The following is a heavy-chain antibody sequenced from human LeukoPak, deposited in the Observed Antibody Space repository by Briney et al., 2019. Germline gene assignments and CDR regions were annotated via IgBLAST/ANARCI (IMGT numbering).Heavy chain of an antibody. CDR3: ATDLFPCSGGSCFGEFDY. J-gene: IGHJ4*02. Sequence: GASVKVSCKASGYTFTSYAMNWVRQAPGQGLEWMGGFDPEDGETIYAQKFQGRVTMTEDTSTDTAYMELSSLRSEDTAVYYCATDLFPCSGGSCFGEFDYWGQGTLVTVSS. CDR1: GYTFTSYA. CDR2: FDPEDGET. D-gene: IGHD2-15*01. V-gene: IGHV1-24*01.